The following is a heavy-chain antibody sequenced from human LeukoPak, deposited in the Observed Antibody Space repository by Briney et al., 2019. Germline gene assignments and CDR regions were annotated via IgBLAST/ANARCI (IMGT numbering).Heavy chain of an antibody. CDR3: ARLWVTPSLRPYYFDY. Sequence: SETLSLTCTVSGGSISSSSYYWGWIRQPPGKGLEWIGSIYYSGSTYYNPSLKSRVTISVDTSKNQFSLKLSSVTAADTAVYYCARLWVTPSLRPYYFDYWGQGTLVTVSS. V-gene: IGHV4-39*01. CDR1: GGSISSSSYY. D-gene: IGHD2-21*02. J-gene: IGHJ4*02. CDR2: IYYSGST.